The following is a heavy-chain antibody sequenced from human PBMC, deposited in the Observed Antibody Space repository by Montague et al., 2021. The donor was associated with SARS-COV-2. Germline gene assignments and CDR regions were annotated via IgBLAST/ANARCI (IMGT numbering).Heavy chain of an antibody. CDR2: IYYSGST. CDR1: GGSLSGSW. J-gene: IGHJ5*02. V-gene: IGHV4-59*01. CDR3: ATQPCTNGVCGNWFDP. Sequence: SETLSLTCAVYGGSLSGSWWSWIRQSPGKGLEWIGYIYYSGSTNYNPSLKSRVTISVDTSKNQFSLKLSSVTAADTAVYYCATQPCTNGVCGNWFDPWGQGTLVTVSS. D-gene: IGHD2-8*01.